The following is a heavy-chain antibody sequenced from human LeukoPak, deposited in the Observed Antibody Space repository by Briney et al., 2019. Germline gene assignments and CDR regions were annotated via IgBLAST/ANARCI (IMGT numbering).Heavy chain of an antibody. V-gene: IGHV1-18*01. Sequence: ASVKVSCKASGYTFTSYGISWVRQAPGQGLEWMGWISAYNGNTNYAQKLQGRVTMTTDTSTSTAYMELRSLRSDDTAVYYCAGSRLLWFGELYDAFDIWGQGTMVTVSS. J-gene: IGHJ3*02. CDR1: GYTFTSYG. D-gene: IGHD3-10*01. CDR3: AGSRLLWFGELYDAFDI. CDR2: ISAYNGNT.